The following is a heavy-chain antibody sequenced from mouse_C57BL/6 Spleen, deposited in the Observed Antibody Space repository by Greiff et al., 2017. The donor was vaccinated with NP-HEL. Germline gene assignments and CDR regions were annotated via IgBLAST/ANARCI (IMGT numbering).Heavy chain of an antibody. CDR2: IYPGSGNT. CDR3: ARRPNYYAMDY. CDR1: GYTFTDYY. J-gene: IGHJ4*01. Sequence: VVESGPELVKPGASVKISCKASGYTFTDYYINWVKQRPGQGLEWIGWIYPGSGNTKYNEKFKGKATLTVDTSSSTAYMQLSSLTSEDSAVYFCARRPNYYAMDYWGQGTSVTVSS. V-gene: IGHV1-84*01.